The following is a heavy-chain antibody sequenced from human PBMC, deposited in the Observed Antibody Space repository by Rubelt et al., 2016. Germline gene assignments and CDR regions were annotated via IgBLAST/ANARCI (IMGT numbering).Heavy chain of an antibody. CDR3: ARGLDNYGY. J-gene: IGHJ4*02. V-gene: IGHV4-39*07. CDR2: SCESGTT. D-gene: IGHD3-16*01. Sequence: QLQLQESGPGLMKPSETLSLTCTVSGGSIGSSSYYWGWIRQPPGKGLEWIGSSCESGTTYYHPSLKSRVTLSGKTSRNQFSLRLSSVTAADTAVYYCARGLDNYGYWGQGTLVTVSS. CDR1: GGSIGSSSYY.